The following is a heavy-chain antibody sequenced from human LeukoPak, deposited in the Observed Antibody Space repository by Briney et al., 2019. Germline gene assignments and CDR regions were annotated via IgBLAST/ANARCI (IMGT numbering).Heavy chain of an antibody. V-gene: IGHV1-18*01. CDR3: ARSGLSSAHRLTQGY. Sequence: ASVKVSCKASGYTFTSYGISWARQAPGQGLEWMGWISAYNGNTNYAQKLQGRVTMTTDTSTSTAYMELRSLRSDDTAVYYCARSGLSSAHRLTQGYWGQGTLVTVSS. CDR2: ISAYNGNT. D-gene: IGHD1-14*01. CDR1: GYTFTSYG. J-gene: IGHJ4*02.